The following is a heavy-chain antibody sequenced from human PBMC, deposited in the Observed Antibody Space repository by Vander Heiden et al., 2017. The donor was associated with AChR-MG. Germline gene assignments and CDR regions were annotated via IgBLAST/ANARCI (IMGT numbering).Heavy chain of an antibody. CDR3: ERVNIRAVAPPV. D-gene: IGHD6-19*01. J-gene: IGHJ6*02. V-gene: IGHV3-30-3*01. CDR1: GFPFSSYA. Sequence: QVQLVESGGGVVQPGRSLRLSCADSGFPFSSYAMHWVRQAPGKGLEWVAVISYDGSNKYYADSVKDRFTISRDNSKNTLYLQMNSLRAEDTAVYYCERVNIRAVAPPVWGQGTTVTVSS. CDR2: ISYDGSNK.